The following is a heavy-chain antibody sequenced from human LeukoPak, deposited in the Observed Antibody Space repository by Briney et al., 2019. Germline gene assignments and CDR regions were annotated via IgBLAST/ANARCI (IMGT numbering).Heavy chain of an antibody. CDR2: ISSGSSYI. D-gene: IGHD3-3*01. CDR1: GFTFSSYS. CDR3: ARTYYDFWSGYRYYYMDV. Sequence: PGGSLRPSCAASGFTFSSYSMNWVRQAPGKGLDWVSSISSGSSYIYYADSVKGRFTISRDNAKNSLYLQMNSLRAEDTAVYYCARTYYDFWSGYRYYYMDVWGKGTTVTVSS. V-gene: IGHV3-21*01. J-gene: IGHJ6*03.